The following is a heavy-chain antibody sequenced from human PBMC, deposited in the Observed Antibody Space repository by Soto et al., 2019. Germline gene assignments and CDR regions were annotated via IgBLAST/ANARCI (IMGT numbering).Heavy chain of an antibody. V-gene: IGHV4-30-2*01. Sequence: QLQLQESGSGLVKPSQTLSLTCAVSGGSISSGGYYWSWVRQPPVNVLEWIGYIYHSGITYYNPSLKSRVTISVDRSKNQFSLKLSSVTAADPAVYYCARFPSPWGQGTLVTVSS. CDR2: IYHSGIT. CDR1: GGSISSGGYY. J-gene: IGHJ5*02. CDR3: ARFPSP.